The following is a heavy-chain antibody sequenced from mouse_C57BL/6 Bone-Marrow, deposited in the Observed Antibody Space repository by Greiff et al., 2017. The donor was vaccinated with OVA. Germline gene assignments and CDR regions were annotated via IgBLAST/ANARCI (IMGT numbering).Heavy chain of an antibody. J-gene: IGHJ1*03. V-gene: IGHV1-50*01. CDR2: SDPSDSYT. CDR3: ARDCYGSSYWYFDV. CDR1: GYTFTSYW. Sequence: QVQLQQPGAELVKPGASVKLSCKASGYTFTSYWMQWVKQRPGQGLEWIGESDPSDSYTNYNQKFKGKATLTVGTSSSTSYMQLSSLTSEDSAVYYCARDCYGSSYWYFDVWGTGTTVTVSS. D-gene: IGHD1-1*01.